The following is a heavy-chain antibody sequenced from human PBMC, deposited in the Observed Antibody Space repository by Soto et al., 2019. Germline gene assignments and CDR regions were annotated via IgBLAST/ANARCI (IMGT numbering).Heavy chain of an antibody. V-gene: IGHV3-23*01. D-gene: IGHD3-9*01. Sequence: VGSLRLSCAASGFTFADYAMTWVRQAPGRGLDWVSTVSASGGTTYYADSVEGRFSISRDNSKNTLHLQMNSLRAEDTAVYYCAKDILTGSPHYWGQGTLVTVSS. CDR3: AKDILTGSPHY. J-gene: IGHJ4*02. CDR1: GFTFADYA. CDR2: VSASGGTT.